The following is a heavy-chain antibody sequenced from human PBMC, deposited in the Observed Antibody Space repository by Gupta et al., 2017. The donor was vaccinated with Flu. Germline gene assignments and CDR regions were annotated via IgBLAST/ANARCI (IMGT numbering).Heavy chain of an antibody. J-gene: IGHJ4*02. D-gene: IGHD4-17*01. CDR2: IYYSGRT. CDR1: GSSINRNNYY. Sequence: QLQLQESGPGLVKPSETLSLTCTVSGSSINRNNYYWGWIRQPPGKGLEWIGSIYYSGRTYYKPSLRSRVTISVDTSKNQFSLKLSSVTAADTAVYYCARHKAPVTTSPDYFDYWGQGTLVTVSS. V-gene: IGHV4-39*01. CDR3: ARHKAPVTTSPDYFDY.